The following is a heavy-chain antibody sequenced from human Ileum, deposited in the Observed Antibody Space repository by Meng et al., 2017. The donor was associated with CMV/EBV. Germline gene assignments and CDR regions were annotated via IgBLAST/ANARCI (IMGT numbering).Heavy chain of an antibody. Sequence: AAVKVSCKASGYAFTTYGISWVRQATGQGLEWRGWISAFNGNKRYAQKVQGRVTMTRDTSTSTAYMELRSLRADDTAVYYWSREVDYGGYIVLGYWGQGTLVTVSS. J-gene: IGHJ4*02. CDR3: SREVDYGGYIVLGY. V-gene: IGHV1-18*01. CDR2: ISAFNGNK. CDR1: GYAFTTYG. D-gene: IGHD4-23*01.